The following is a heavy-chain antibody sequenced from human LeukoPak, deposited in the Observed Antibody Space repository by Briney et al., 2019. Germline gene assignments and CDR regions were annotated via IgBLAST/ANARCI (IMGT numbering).Heavy chain of an antibody. D-gene: IGHD5-12*01. Sequence: GGSLRLSCAASGFTVSTNYMNWVRQAPGKGLEWVSVIHSGGTTNYADSVQGRFTISRDNSKTTVYLHMNSLRAEDTAVYYCARDSDSGYGPFASWGQGTLVTVSS. CDR2: IHSGGTT. CDR3: ARDSDSGYGPFAS. CDR1: GFTVSTNY. J-gene: IGHJ4*02. V-gene: IGHV3-53*01.